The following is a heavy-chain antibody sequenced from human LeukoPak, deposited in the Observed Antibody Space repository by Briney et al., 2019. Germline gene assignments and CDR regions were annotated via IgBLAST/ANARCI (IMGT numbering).Heavy chain of an antibody. CDR2: INHDGTGT. V-gene: IGHV3-74*01. J-gene: IGHJ4*01. CDR1: GW. CDR3: ARDRDVDDFDS. D-gene: IGHD2-15*01. Sequence: GGSLRLSCAASGWMHWVRQAPGKGLVWVSGINHDGTGTYYADSVKGRFTISRDNAKNTLYLQMNSPSADDTAVYYCARDRDVDDFDSWGHGTLVTVSS.